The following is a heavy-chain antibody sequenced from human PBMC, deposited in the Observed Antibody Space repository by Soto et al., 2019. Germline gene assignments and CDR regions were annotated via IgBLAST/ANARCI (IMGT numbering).Heavy chain of an antibody. J-gene: IGHJ6*02. CDR3: VSSPWVVPAAIRGRVGGMDV. D-gene: IGHD2-2*01. CDR2: IDPSDSYT. CDR1: GYSFTSYW. Sequence: GDSLKISCRGSGYSFTSYWISWVRQMPGKGLEWMGRIDPSDSYTNYSPSFHGHVTISADKSTSTAYLQWSSLKASDTAMYYCVSSPWVVPAAIRGRVGGMDVWGPGTTVT. V-gene: IGHV5-10-1*01.